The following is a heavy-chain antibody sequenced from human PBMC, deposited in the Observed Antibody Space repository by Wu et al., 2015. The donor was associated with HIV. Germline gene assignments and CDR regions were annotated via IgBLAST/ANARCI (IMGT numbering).Heavy chain of an antibody. CDR1: GDTFSRSG. V-gene: IGHV1-69*11. CDR3: ARAFVDTAMVTPYYYYYMDV. J-gene: IGHJ6*03. D-gene: IGHD5-18*01. Sequence: QVQLVQSGAEVKKPGSSVKVSCKASGDTFSRSGISWMRQAPGKGFEWMGRIIPNHGGANYAEKFEGRVTITADEATNTAYMDLSRLRSEDTAVYYCARAFVDTAMVTPYYYYYMDVWGKGTTVTVSS. CDR2: IIPNHGGA.